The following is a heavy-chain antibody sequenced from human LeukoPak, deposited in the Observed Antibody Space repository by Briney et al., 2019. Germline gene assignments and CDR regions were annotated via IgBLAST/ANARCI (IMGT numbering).Heavy chain of an antibody. CDR2: IHSGGST. Sequence: PGGSLRLSCAASGFTVSSNYMSWVRQAPGKGLEWVSVIHSGGSTYYADSVKGRFTISRDNSKNTLYLQMNSLRAEDTAVYYCARDKGCSGGSCYGFDPWGQGTLVTVSS. D-gene: IGHD2-15*01. V-gene: IGHV3-66*01. J-gene: IGHJ5*02. CDR3: ARDKGCSGGSCYGFDP. CDR1: GFTVSSNY.